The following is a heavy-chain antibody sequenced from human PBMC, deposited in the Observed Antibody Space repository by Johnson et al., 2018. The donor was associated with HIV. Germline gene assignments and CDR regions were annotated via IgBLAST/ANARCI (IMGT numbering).Heavy chain of an antibody. Sequence: VLLLESGGGLVQPGGSLRLSCAASGFAFSSYAMTWVRQAPGKGLEWVSGISWNSANIWSAGSVKGRFTISRDNAKKSLNLHMNSLRAEDTALYYCGGGGEGGAFDIWGQGTMVTVSS. CDR1: GFAFSSYA. CDR2: ISWNSANI. CDR3: GGGGEGGAFDI. V-gene: IGHV3-9*01. J-gene: IGHJ3*02. D-gene: IGHD3-16*01.